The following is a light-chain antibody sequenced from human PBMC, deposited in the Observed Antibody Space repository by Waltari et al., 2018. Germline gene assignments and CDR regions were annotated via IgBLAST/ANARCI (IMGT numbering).Light chain of an antibody. CDR3: SSFAGRWV. V-gene: IGLV2-8*01. CDR2: EVT. CDR1: SSDFGNYNF. J-gene: IGLJ3*02. Sequence: QSALTQPPSASGSPGQSVTISCTGTSSDFGNYNFVSWYQQHPGKAPKVIIYEVTKRSSGVPDRFSGSKSCNTDSLTVSGLQAEDEADYYCSSFAGRWVFGGGTKLTVL.